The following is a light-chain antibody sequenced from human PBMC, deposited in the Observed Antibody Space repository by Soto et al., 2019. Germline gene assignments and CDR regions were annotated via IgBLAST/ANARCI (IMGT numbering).Light chain of an antibody. CDR2: GAS. CDR3: QQYHNLRT. CDR1: QSVTSR. Sequence: EIVMTQSPATLSVSPGERATLSCRASQSVTSRLAWYQQKPGQAPRLLIYGASTRATGIPARFSGSGSGTEFTLTISSLQSEDFAIYYCQQYHNLRTFGQGTKVEIK. V-gene: IGKV3-15*01. J-gene: IGKJ1*01.